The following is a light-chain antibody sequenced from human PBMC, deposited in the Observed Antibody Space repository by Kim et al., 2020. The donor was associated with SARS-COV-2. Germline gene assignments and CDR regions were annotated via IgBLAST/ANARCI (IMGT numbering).Light chain of an antibody. Sequence: ASVGDRVTIACRASESISSYLAWYSQKPGKAPKLLMYEASSLESGVASRFSGSGSGTEFTLTISSLQPDDFATYYCQQYQSYPWTFGQGTKVDIK. CDR3: QQYQSYPWT. CDR2: EAS. CDR1: ESISSY. V-gene: IGKV1-5*03. J-gene: IGKJ1*01.